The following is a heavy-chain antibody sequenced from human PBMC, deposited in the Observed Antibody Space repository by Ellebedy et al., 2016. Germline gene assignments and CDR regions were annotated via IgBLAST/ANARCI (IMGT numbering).Heavy chain of an antibody. J-gene: IGHJ4*02. CDR2: NNPNSGGT. V-gene: IGHV1-2*04. CDR1: GYPFTDYY. Sequence: ASVKVSCKAPGYPFTDYYLHWVRQAPGQGLEWMGWNNPNSGGTNYAQKFQGWVTMTRDTSISTAYMELSRLKSDDTAVYYCARGMKLGIVWYYFDDWGQGTLVTVSS. CDR3: ARGMKLGIVWYYFDD. D-gene: IGHD3-16*01.